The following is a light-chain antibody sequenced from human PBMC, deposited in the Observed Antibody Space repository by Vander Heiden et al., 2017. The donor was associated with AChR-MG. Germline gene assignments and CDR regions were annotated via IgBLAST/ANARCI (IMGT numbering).Light chain of an antibody. Sequence: QSALTQPPSASGSPGQSVTISCPGTSSYVGGSDYVSWYQQHPGKAPKLMIYEVSKRPSGVPDRFSGSKSGNTASLTVSGLQAEDEAEYYCSRSYAGSNVVVFGGGTKLTVL. CDR3: SRSYAGSNVVV. V-gene: IGLV2-8*01. CDR2: EVS. J-gene: IGLJ2*01. CDR1: SSYVGGSDY.